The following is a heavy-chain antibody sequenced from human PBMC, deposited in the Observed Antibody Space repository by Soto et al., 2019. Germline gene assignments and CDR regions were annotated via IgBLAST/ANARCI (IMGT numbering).Heavy chain of an antibody. Sequence: PSETLSLTCNASGGSIRSNYWSWIRQPAGKALEWIGRIYTSGTTNYNPSLESRATMLIDTSKNQFSLILSSVTAADTGVYYCAREGASGFGMDVWGQGTTVTVSS. CDR3: AREGASGFGMDV. CDR2: IYTSGTT. V-gene: IGHV4-4*07. CDR1: GGSIRSNY. D-gene: IGHD1-26*01. J-gene: IGHJ6*02.